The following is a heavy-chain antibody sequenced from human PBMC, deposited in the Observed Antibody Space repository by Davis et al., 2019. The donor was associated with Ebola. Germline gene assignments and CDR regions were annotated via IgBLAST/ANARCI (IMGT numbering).Heavy chain of an antibody. Sequence: MPSETLSLTCTVSGASISSSYWSWIRQPPGKGLEWIGHMFYSGDTNYNPSLKSRVTISLDTSENHLSLKLASVTAADTAVYYCARYCVGDCQGAFDIWGPGTMVTVSS. J-gene: IGHJ3*02. CDR2: MFYSGDT. V-gene: IGHV4-59*12. D-gene: IGHD2-21*02. CDR3: ARYCVGDCQGAFDI. CDR1: GASISSSY.